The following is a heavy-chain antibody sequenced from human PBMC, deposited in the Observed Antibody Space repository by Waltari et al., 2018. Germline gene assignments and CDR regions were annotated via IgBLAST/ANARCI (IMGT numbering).Heavy chain of an antibody. V-gene: IGHV3-7*01. D-gene: IGHD3-22*01. CDR2: IMTDGREE. Sequence: EVQLVESGGGLVKPGGSLRLSCAASGFPLSNYWMSWVRQAPGKGPEWVANIMTDGREEYYVDSVRGRFTISRDNAKNSLYLQMNSLRPEDTAVYYCVRDQWFAFDIWGQGTMVTVSS. J-gene: IGHJ3*02. CDR1: GFPLSNYW. CDR3: VRDQWFAFDI.